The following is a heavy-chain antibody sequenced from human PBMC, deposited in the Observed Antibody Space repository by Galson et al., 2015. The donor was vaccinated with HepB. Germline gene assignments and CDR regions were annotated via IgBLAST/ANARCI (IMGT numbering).Heavy chain of an antibody. CDR3: ATTMTDDYGMDV. Sequence: SLRLSCAASGFTFSDYYMSWIRQAPGKGLEWVSYISSSGSTIYYADSVKGRFTISRDNAKNSLYLQMNSLRAEDTAVYYCATTMTDDYGMDVWGQGTTVTVSS. CDR1: GFTFSDYY. D-gene: IGHD3-22*01. CDR2: ISSSGSTI. V-gene: IGHV3-11*01. J-gene: IGHJ6*02.